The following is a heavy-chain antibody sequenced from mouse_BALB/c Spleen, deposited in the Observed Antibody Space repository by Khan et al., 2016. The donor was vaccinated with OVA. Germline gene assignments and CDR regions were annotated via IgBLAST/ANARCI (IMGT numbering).Heavy chain of an antibody. Sequence: QVQLQQSGPGLVVPSQSLSITCTISGFSLTNYGVHWVRQPPGKGLEWLGVIWSGGNTDYSAPFISRLSISKDNSKSQIFLKMNSLQTDDTAMYYCARQPYYHYYIMDYWGQGTSVTVSS. V-gene: IGHV2-6-1*01. D-gene: IGHD2-10*01. J-gene: IGHJ4*01. CDR1: GFSLTNYG. CDR3: ARQPYYHYYIMDY. CDR2: IWSGGNT.